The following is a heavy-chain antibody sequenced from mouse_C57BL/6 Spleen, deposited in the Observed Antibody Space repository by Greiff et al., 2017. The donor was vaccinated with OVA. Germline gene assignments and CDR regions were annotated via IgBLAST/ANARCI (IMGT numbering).Heavy chain of an antibody. D-gene: IGHD4-1*01. CDR1: GYSITSGYD. CDR2: ISYSGST. Sequence: EVQGVESGPGMVKPSQSLSLTCTVTGYSITSGYDWHWIRHFPGNKLEWMGYISYSGSTNYNPSLKSRISITHDTSKNHFFLKLNSVTTEDTATYYCARTGFYWYFDVWGTGTTVTVSS. V-gene: IGHV3-1*01. CDR3: ARTGFYWYFDV. J-gene: IGHJ1*03.